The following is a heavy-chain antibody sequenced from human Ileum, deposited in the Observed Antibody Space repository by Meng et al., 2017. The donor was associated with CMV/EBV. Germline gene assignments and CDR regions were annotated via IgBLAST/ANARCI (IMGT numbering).Heavy chain of an antibody. D-gene: IGHD1-26*01. Sequence: QVQRQQWGAGLLKPSETLSLICAVYGGSFSSYHWTWIRQSPGKGLEWIGEVTRSGSTNYNPSLKSRLIISLDTSTNQFSLKLNSVTAADTAIYYCARGSSQVWELLHYWGQGTLVTVSS. V-gene: IGHV4-34*01. CDR2: VTRSGST. CDR1: GGSFSSYH. CDR3: ARGSSQVWELLHY. J-gene: IGHJ4*02.